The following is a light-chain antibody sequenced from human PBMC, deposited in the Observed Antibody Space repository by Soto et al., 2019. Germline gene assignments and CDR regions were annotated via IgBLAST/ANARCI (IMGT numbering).Light chain of an antibody. Sequence: DIQMTQSPSSLSASVGDRVTITCLASQSISSYLNWYQQKPGKAPKLLIYDASSLESGVPSRFRGSGAERDFTLTICSLQAEDFATDYCRQEYVCPYTFGQGTKVDIK. V-gene: IGKV1-39*01. CDR3: RQEYVCPYT. CDR2: DAS. CDR1: QSISSY. J-gene: IGKJ1*01.